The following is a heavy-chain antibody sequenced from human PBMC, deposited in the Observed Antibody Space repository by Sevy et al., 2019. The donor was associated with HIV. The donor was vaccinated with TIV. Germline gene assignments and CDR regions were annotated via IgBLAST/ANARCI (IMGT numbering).Heavy chain of an antibody. Sequence: GGSLRLSCTVSGFIFSNFAMHWVRQAPGKGLEWVAVTSYDGSDKYYADSVKGRFTATRVNSRNILPLQMHSLIRDATAVYYCGAGENEGECFQYWGQGTLVTVSS. D-gene: IGHD1-26*01. V-gene: IGHV3-30*04. J-gene: IGHJ1*01. CDR3: GAGENEGECFQY. CDR1: GFIFSNFA. CDR2: TSYDGSDK.